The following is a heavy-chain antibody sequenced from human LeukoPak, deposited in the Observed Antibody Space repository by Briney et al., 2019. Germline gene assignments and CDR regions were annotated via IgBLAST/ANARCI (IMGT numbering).Heavy chain of an antibody. D-gene: IGHD2-21*02. CDR3: ARGGCGGDCRTGPYNWFDP. CDR1: GGSISSYY. V-gene: IGHV4-59*01. J-gene: IGHJ5*02. CDR2: IYYSGST. Sequence: SETPSLTCTVSGGSISSYYWSWIRQPPGKGLEWIGYIYYSGSTNYNPSLKSRVTISVDTSKNQFSLKLSSVTAADTAVYYCARGGCGGDCRTGPYNWFDPWGQGTLVTVSS.